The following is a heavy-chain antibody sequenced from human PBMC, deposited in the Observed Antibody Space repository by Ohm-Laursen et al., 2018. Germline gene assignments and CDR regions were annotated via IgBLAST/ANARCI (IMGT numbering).Heavy chain of an antibody. D-gene: IGHD1-26*01. J-gene: IGHJ4*02. V-gene: IGHV2-70*11. Sequence: TQTLTLTCTFSGFSLSTTKMCVNWIRQPPGKALEWLARIDWDDDEYYSPSLKSRLTISKDTSKNQVVLTMTNMDPVDTATYYCARDRSYTFDYWGQGTLVTVSS. CDR2: IDWDDDE. CDR1: GFSLSTTKMC. CDR3: ARDRSYTFDY.